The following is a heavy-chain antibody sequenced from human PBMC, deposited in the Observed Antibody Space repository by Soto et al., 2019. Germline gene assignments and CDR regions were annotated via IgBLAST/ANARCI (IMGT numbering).Heavy chain of an antibody. D-gene: IGHD2-15*01. V-gene: IGHV1-18*01. Sequence: ASVKVSCKASGYTFTSYVISWVRQAPAQGLEWMGWISAYNGNTNFAQKLQGRVTMTTDTSTSTAYMELRSLRSDDTAVYYCARGRVVVVVAATRYWFDPWGQGTLVTVS. CDR2: ISAYNGNT. J-gene: IGHJ5*02. CDR3: ARGRVVVVVAATRYWFDP. CDR1: GYTFTSYV.